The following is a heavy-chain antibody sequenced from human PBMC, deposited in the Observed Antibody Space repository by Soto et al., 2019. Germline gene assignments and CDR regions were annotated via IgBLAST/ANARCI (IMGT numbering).Heavy chain of an antibody. D-gene: IGHD3-16*02. Sequence: EVQLLESGGGLVQPGGSLRLSCAGSGFTLSNYAMSWVRQAPGKGLEWVSVFSGSGGSTHYADAVKGRFTISRDNSKNTLYLQMDSLRDEDTAIYYCAKVSSSLNFYAGVRYSDAFDVWGQGTMITVSS. CDR3: AKVSSSLNFYAGVRYSDAFDV. J-gene: IGHJ3*01. V-gene: IGHV3-23*01. CDR1: GFTLSNYA. CDR2: FSGSGGST.